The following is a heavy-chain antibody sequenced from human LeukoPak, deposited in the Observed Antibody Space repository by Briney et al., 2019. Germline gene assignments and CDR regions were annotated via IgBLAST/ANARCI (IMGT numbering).Heavy chain of an antibody. Sequence: SETLSLTCTVSGGSISSYYWSWIRQPPGKGLEWIGYIYYSGSTNYNPSLKSRVTISVDTSKNQFSLKLSSVTAADTAVYYCARGYDILTGYKGNYGMDVWGQGTTVTVSS. CDR3: ARGYDILTGYKGNYGMDV. CDR2: IYYSGST. D-gene: IGHD3-9*01. J-gene: IGHJ6*02. V-gene: IGHV4-59*01. CDR1: GGSISSYY.